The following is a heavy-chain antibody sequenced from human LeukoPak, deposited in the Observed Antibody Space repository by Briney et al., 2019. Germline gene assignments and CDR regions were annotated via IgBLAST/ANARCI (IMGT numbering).Heavy chain of an antibody. CDR3: ARGRAVADY. Sequence: PGGSLRLSCAASGFTFSSYGMHWVRQAPGKGLEWVANIKQDGSEKYYVDSVKGRFTISRDNAKNSLYLQMNSLRAEDTAVYYCARGRAVADYWGQGTLVTVSS. D-gene: IGHD6-19*01. V-gene: IGHV3-7*03. J-gene: IGHJ4*02. CDR2: IKQDGSEK. CDR1: GFTFSSYG.